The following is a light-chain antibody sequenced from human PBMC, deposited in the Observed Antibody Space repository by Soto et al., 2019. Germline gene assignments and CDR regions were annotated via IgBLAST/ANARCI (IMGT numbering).Light chain of an antibody. CDR3: QQYNDWPPA. CDR2: GAS. V-gene: IGKV3-15*01. Sequence: EIVMTQSPATLSVSPGGRATLSCRASQSVSSNLAWYHQKPGQAPRLLIYGASTRATGIPARFSGGGSETEFTLTISSLQSEDFAVYHCQQYNDWPPAFGGGTKVDNK. J-gene: IGKJ4*01. CDR1: QSVSSN.